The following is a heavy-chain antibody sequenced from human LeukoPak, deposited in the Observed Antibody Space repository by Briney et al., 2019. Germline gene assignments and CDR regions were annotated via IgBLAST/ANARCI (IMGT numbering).Heavy chain of an antibody. J-gene: IGHJ4*02. CDR1: GFIFSDYY. CDR2: ISSSSSTI. D-gene: IGHD5-12*01. Sequence: GGSLRLSCAASGFIFSDYYMSWIRQAPGKGLEWVSHISSSSSTIYYADSVKGRFTISRDNAKNSLYLQMNSLRAEDTAVYYCARAGFTFSDYFDSFFDYWGQGTLVTVSS. V-gene: IGHV3-11*04. CDR3: ARAGFTFSDYFDSFFDY.